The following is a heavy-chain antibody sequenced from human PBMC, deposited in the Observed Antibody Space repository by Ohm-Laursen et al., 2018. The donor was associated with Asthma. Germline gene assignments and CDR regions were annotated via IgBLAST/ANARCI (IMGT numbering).Heavy chain of an antibody. CDR3: ARDIRSWCSSSWYIDY. CDR2: ISTASTFI. V-gene: IGHV3-21*01. D-gene: IGHD6-13*01. CDR1: GYSFSLYS. Sequence: SLRLSCAASGYSFSLYSIHWIRQAPGKGLQWVASISTASTFIYYADSVKGRFTISRDNAENSVFLQMNSLRAEDTAVYYCARDIRSWCSSSWYIDYWGQGTLVTVSS. J-gene: IGHJ4*02.